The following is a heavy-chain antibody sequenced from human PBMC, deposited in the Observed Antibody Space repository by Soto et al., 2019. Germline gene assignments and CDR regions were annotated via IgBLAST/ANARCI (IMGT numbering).Heavy chain of an antibody. D-gene: IGHD6-6*01. J-gene: IGHJ5*02. Sequence: EVQLLESGGGLVQPGGSLRLSCAASGFTFSSYAMSWVRQAPGKGLEWVSAISGSGGSTYYADSVKGRFTISRDNSKNTLYLQMNSLRAEDTAVYYCAKDRGGSSLEGGWFDPWGQGTLVTVSS. V-gene: IGHV3-23*01. CDR1: GFTFSSYA. CDR2: ISGSGGST. CDR3: AKDRGGSSLEGGWFDP.